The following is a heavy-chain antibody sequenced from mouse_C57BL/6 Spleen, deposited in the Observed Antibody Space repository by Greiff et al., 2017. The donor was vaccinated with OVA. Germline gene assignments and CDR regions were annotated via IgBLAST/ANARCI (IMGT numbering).Heavy chain of an antibody. CDR2: IDPETGGT. CDR1: GYTFTDYE. V-gene: IGHV1-15*01. CDR3: TRSTLTGRGAMDY. D-gene: IGHD4-1*01. J-gene: IGHJ4*01. Sequence: QVQLKESGAELVRPGASVTLSCKASGYTFTDYEMHWVKQTPVHGLEWIGAIDPETGGTAYNQKFKGKAILTADKSSSTAYMELRSLTSEDSAVYYSTRSTLTGRGAMDYWGQGTSVTVSS.